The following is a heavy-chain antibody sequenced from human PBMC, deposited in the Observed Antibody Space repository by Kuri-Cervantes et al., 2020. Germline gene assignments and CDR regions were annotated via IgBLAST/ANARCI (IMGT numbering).Heavy chain of an antibody. J-gene: IGHJ5*02. CDR2: INRSGNT. D-gene: IGHD3-10*01. CDR3: ARWGYGSGSHRGYDP. Sequence: SETLSLTCTVSGGSISSYYWSWIRQPPGKGLEWIGEINRSGNTNYNPSLKSRVTISVDTSKIQISLKLSSVTAADTAAYYCARWGYGSGSHRGYDPWGHGILVTVSS. V-gene: IGHV4-34*01. CDR1: GGSISSYY.